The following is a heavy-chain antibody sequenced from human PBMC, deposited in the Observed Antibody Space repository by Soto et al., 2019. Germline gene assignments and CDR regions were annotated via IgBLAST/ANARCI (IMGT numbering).Heavy chain of an antibody. CDR3: APTWGLPFEY. D-gene: IGHD3-16*01. Sequence: QITLKESGPTLVEPTQTLTLTCTYSGFSLRTTGVGVGWIRQPPGKALEWLGIIYWNDDQRYSPSLKNRFPLTSDTSKRQVVLTMTNMDPVDTATYYCAPTWGLPFEYWVQGNLVIVSS. CDR2: IYWNDDQ. V-gene: IGHV2-5*01. J-gene: IGHJ4*02. CDR1: GFSLRTTGVG.